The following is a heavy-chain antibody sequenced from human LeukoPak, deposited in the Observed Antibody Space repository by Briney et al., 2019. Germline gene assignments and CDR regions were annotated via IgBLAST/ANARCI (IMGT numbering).Heavy chain of an antibody. J-gene: IGHJ4*02. D-gene: IGHD6-6*01. V-gene: IGHV4-61*02. CDR1: GGSISSGSYY. CDR3: AREPNSSSSPGGLDY. Sequence: PSETLSLTCTVSGGSISSGSYYWSWIRQPAGKGLEWIGRIYTSGSTNYNPSLKSRVTISVDTSKNQFSLKLSSVTAADTAVYYCAREPNSSSSPGGLDYWGQGTLVTVSS. CDR2: IYTSGST.